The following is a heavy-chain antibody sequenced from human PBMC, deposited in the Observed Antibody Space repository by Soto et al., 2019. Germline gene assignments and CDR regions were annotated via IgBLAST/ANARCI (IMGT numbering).Heavy chain of an antibody. V-gene: IGHV3-74*01. CDR2: INSVGST. CDR1: GFTFSHYY. J-gene: IGHJ6*04. Sequence: EVQLVESGGGLVQPGGSLRLSCAASGFTFSHYYMHWVRQVPGKGLVWVSYINSVGSTSYADSVRGRFTVSRDNAKNTLYLEMNVLTGEDTALYYCARGGCSSTSCLDVWGEGTTVTVSS. D-gene: IGHD2-2*01. CDR3: ARGGCSSTSCLDV.